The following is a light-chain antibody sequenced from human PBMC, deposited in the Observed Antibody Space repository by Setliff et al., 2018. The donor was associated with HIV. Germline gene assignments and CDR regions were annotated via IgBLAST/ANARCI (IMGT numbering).Light chain of an antibody. V-gene: IGLV2-14*01. J-gene: IGLJ1*01. CDR2: ESY. CDR3: SSYTSTSTPYV. CDR1: TSDIGGYNS. Sequence: HSALTQPASVSGSPGQSITISCTGSTSDIGGYNSVSWYQQRLGRAPQLLIYESYNRPSRVSDRFTGSKSGNTASLTISGLQPEDEAEYYCSSYTSTSTPYVFGTGTKVTVL.